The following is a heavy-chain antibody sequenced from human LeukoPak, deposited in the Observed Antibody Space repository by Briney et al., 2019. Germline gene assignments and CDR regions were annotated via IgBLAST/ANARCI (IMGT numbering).Heavy chain of an antibody. CDR3: ARESGGLDY. V-gene: IGHV3-53*01. D-gene: IGHD5-12*01. CDR2: IYSGGST. Sequence: GGSLTLSCAASGFTVSSNYMSWVRQAPGKGLEWVSVIYSGGSTYYADSVKGRFTISRDNSKNTLYLQMNSLRAEDTAVYYCARESGGLDYWGQGTLVTVSS. CDR1: GFTVSSNY. J-gene: IGHJ4*02.